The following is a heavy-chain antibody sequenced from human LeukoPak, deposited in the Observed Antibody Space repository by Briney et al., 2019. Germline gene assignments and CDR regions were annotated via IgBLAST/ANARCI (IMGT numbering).Heavy chain of an antibody. CDR3: ARGGSSSRLYYYYYYYMDV. V-gene: IGHV3-21*01. Sequence: GGSLRLSCAASGFTFISYNMNWVRQAPGKGLEWVSSISSSSSSYKYYADSVKGRFTISRDNAKNSLYLQMNSLRAEDTAVYYCARGGSSSRLYYYYYYYMDVWGKGTTVTISS. CDR2: ISSSSSSYK. CDR1: GFTFISYN. J-gene: IGHJ6*03. D-gene: IGHD6-13*01.